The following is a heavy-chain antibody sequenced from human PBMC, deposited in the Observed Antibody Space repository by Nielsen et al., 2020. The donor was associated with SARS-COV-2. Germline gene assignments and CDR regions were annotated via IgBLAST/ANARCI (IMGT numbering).Heavy chain of an antibody. V-gene: IGHV4-61*08. CDR3: ARINSSSWSWSAYVDY. Sequence: GSLRLSCTVSGGSISSGGYYWSWIRQHPGKGLEWIGYIYYSGSTNYNPSLKSRVTISVDTSKNQFSLKLSSVTAADTAVYYCARINSSSWSWSAYVDYWGQGTLVTVSS. D-gene: IGHD6-13*01. J-gene: IGHJ4*02. CDR2: IYYSGST. CDR1: GGSISSGGYY.